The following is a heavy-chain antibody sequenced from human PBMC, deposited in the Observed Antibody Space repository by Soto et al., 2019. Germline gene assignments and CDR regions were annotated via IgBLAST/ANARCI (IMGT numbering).Heavy chain of an antibody. CDR1: GFTFNNNA. Sequence: EVQLLESGGGLVQPGGSRRLPCEASGFTFNNNAMPWVGKAPGKGLEWVSAISGGGDTTSYADSVKGRFTVSRDGSKNTLYLQMSSLRAEDTALYYCAKGRGGSGSLTPRVDFWGQGTLVTVSS. V-gene: IGHV3-23*01. CDR2: ISGGGDTT. J-gene: IGHJ4*02. CDR3: AKGRGGSGSLTPRVDF. D-gene: IGHD3-10*01.